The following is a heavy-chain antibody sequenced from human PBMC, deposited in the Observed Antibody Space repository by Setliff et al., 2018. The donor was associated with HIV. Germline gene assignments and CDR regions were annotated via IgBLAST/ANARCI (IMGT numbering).Heavy chain of an antibody. D-gene: IGHD2-2*02. V-gene: IGHV4-61*09. J-gene: IGHJ4*02. CDR2: IHVSGTT. CDR3: ARVPSIETILFDS. Sequence: ASETLSLTCTVSGGSITSGSDYWSWIRQPAGEGLEWIGHIHVSGTTNYNPSLKSRVTISLDTSKNQFSLRLTSVTAADTAVYYCARVPSIETILFDSWGQGTLVTVSS. CDR1: GGSITSGSDY.